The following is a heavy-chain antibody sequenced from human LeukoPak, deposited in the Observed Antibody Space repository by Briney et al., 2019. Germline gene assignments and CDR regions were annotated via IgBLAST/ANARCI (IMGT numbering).Heavy chain of an antibody. Sequence: SETLSLTCAVYGGSFSGYYWSWIRQPPGKGLEWIGEINHSGSTNYNPSLKSRVTISVDTSKNQFSLKLSSVTAADTAVYYCARGRRLFFSSTSCYTDYWSQGTLVTVSS. J-gene: IGHJ4*02. CDR1: GGSFSGYY. D-gene: IGHD2-2*02. V-gene: IGHV4-34*01. CDR2: INHSGST. CDR3: ARGRRLFFSSTSCYTDY.